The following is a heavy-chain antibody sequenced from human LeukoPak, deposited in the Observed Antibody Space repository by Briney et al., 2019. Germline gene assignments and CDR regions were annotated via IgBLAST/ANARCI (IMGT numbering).Heavy chain of an antibody. CDR1: GYTFTSYG. CDR3: ARVAEDSSGSYHFDY. D-gene: IGHD1-26*01. V-gene: IGHV1-18*01. CDR2: ISAYNGNT. Sequence: GASVKVSCKASGYTFTSYGISWVRQAPGQGLEWMGWISAYNGNTNYAQKLQGRVTMTTDTSTSTAYMELRSLRSDDTAVYYCARVAEDSSGSYHFDYWGQGTLVTVSS. J-gene: IGHJ4*02.